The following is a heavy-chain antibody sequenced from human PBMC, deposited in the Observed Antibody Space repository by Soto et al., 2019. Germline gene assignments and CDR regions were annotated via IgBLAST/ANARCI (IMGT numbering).Heavy chain of an antibody. Sequence: ASVKVSCKASGYTFTGYYMHWVRQAPGQGLEWMGWVNPNSGGTGYAQRFQGRVTMTRDTSINSVYMELSRQRSDDTATYFCARGNSGDDDEFDYWGQGTPVTVSS. D-gene: IGHD5-12*01. CDR1: GYTFTGYY. J-gene: IGHJ4*02. V-gene: IGHV1-2*02. CDR2: VNPNSGGT. CDR3: ARGNSGDDDEFDY.